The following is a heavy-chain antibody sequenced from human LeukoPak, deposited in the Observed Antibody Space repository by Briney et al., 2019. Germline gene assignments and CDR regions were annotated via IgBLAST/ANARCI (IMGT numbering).Heavy chain of an antibody. Sequence: PGGSLRLSCAASGFTFSSYSMNWVRQAPGKGLEWVSYISSSSSTIYYADSVKGRFTISRDNAKNSLYLQMNSLRAEDTAVYYCARDTAMAAFDYWGQGTLVTVSS. D-gene: IGHD5-18*01. CDR1: GFTFSSYS. V-gene: IGHV3-48*01. CDR3: ARDTAMAAFDY. CDR2: ISSSSSTI. J-gene: IGHJ4*02.